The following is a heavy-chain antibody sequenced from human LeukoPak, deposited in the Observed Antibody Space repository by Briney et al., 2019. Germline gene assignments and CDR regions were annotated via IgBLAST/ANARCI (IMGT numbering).Heavy chain of an antibody. Sequence: SETLSLTCAVYGGSFSGYYWSWIRQPPGKGLEWIGEINHSGSTNYNPSLKSRVTISVDTSKNPFSLKLSSVTAADTAVYYCARPGYCSGGSCHYDYYGMDVWGQGTTVTVSS. CDR3: ARPGYCSGGSCHYDYYGMDV. V-gene: IGHV4-34*01. CDR1: GGSFSGYY. D-gene: IGHD2-15*01. J-gene: IGHJ6*02. CDR2: INHSGST.